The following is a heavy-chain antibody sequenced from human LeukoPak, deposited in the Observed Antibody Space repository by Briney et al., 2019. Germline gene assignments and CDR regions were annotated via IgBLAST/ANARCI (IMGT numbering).Heavy chain of an antibody. J-gene: IGHJ4*02. CDR3: AREGPGSGWYGY. Sequence: VASVKVSCKASGGTFSSYAISWVRQAPGQGLEWMGGIIPIFGTANYAQKFQGRVTITADESTSTAYMELSSLRSEDTAVYYCAREGPGSGWYGYWGQGTLVTVSS. V-gene: IGHV1-69*13. CDR1: GGTFSSYA. CDR2: IIPIFGTA. D-gene: IGHD6-19*01.